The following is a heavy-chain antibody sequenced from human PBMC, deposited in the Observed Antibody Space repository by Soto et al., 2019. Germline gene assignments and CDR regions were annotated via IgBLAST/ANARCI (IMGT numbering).Heavy chain of an antibody. CDR3: ARVVKTRRYYSDTSDHPFSFDH. D-gene: IGHD3-22*01. CDR2: IYHTGST. J-gene: IGHJ4*02. Sequence: SETLSLTCAVPGDSIIGIYHWAWFRQPPGRGLEWVAGIYHTGSTYYNPSLKSRVTISVDTSKNQFSLKLSSVTAADTAVYYPARVVKTRRYYSDTSDHPFSFDHWGQGALVTVSS. V-gene: IGHV4-38-2*01. CDR1: GDSIIGIYH.